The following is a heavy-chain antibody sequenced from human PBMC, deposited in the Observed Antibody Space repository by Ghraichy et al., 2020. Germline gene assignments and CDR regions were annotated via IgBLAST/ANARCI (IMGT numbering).Heavy chain of an antibody. Sequence: GESLNISCAASGFTFGHYTINWVRQAPGKGLEWVSSITSSSAYIHYADSLKGRFTVSRDNAKDSMYLQMNSLTAEDTAIYYCARGEPYCGSDCPIDYWGQGTLVTVSS. CDR3: ARGEPYCGSDCPIDY. V-gene: IGHV3-21*01. D-gene: IGHD2-21*02. CDR1: GFTFGHYT. J-gene: IGHJ4*02. CDR2: ITSSSAYI.